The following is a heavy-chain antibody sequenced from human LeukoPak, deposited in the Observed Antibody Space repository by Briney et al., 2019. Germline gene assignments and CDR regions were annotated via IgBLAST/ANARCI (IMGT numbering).Heavy chain of an antibody. V-gene: IGHV4-59*11. J-gene: IGHJ4*02. Sequence: SETLSLTCTVAGGSISGHYWSWIRQFPGKGLEWIGYIYDSGSTNYNPSLRSRVTISVDTPKKQFSLKLTSVTAADTAVYYCARRYGTSGWIDCWGQGTLVTVSS. CDR2: IYDSGST. D-gene: IGHD3-22*01. CDR3: ARRYGTSGWIDC. CDR1: GGSISGHY.